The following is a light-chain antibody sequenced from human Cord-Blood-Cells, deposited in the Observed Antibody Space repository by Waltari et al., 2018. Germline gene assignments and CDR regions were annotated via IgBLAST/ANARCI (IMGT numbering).Light chain of an antibody. CDR1: QSISSY. CDR3: QQSYSTLYT. CDR2: AAS. V-gene: IGKV1-39*01. J-gene: IGKJ2*01. Sequence: DIQMTQSAFSLSASVGDRVTITCRASQSISSYLNWYQQKPGKAPKLLIYAASSLQSGVPSRFSGNGSGTDFTLTISSLQPEDFATYYCQQSYSTLYTFGQGTKLEIK.